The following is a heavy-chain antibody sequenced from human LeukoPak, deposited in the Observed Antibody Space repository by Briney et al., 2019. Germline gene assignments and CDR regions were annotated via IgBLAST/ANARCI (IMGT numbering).Heavy chain of an antibody. CDR1: GFTFSSYA. Sequence: GGSLRLSCAASGFTFSSYAMSWVRQAPGKGLEWVSAISGSGGSTYYADSVKGRSTISRDNSKNTLYLQMNSLRAEDTAVYYCAKEGCSSTSCYGGVYFDYWGQGTLVTVSS. CDR3: AKEGCSSTSCYGGVYFDY. J-gene: IGHJ4*02. V-gene: IGHV3-23*01. CDR2: ISGSGGST. D-gene: IGHD2-2*01.